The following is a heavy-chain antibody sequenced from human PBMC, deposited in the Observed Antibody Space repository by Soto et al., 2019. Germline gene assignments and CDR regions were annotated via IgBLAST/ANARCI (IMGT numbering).Heavy chain of an antibody. CDR1: GFTFSSYA. Sequence: GGSLRLSCAASGFTFSSYAMHWVRQAPGKGLEWVAVISYDGSNKYYADSVKGRFTISRDNSKNTLYLQMNSLRAEDTAVYYCARYIVEVTATYAFDIWGQGTMVTVSS. D-gene: IGHD2-21*02. J-gene: IGHJ3*02. CDR3: ARYIVEVTATYAFDI. CDR2: ISYDGSNK. V-gene: IGHV3-30-3*01.